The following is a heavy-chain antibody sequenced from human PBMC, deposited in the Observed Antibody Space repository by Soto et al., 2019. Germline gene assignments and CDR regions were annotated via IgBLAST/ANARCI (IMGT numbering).Heavy chain of an antibody. CDR1: GFTFSDYA. D-gene: IGHD3-10*01. CDR3: AAPRDEYGSGVSWFTYGMDI. CDR2: LDGAGGST. Sequence: PVGSLRFSCLASGFTFSDYAMTWVRHVPGRGREWVASLDGAGGSTYYADSVRGRFTISRDNSQNTLFLQMKRLTVDDTAIYYCAAPRDEYGSGVSWFTYGMDIWGQGTTVTAP. J-gene: IGHJ6*02. V-gene: IGHV3-23*01.